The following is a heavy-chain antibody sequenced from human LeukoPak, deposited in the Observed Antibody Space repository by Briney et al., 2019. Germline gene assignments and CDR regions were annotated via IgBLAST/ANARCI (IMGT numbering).Heavy chain of an antibody. D-gene: IGHD3-10*01. J-gene: IGHJ6*03. Sequence: ASVKVSCKASGYTFTGYYMHWVRQAPGQGLEWMGRINPNSGGTNYAQKFQGRVTITADESTSTAYMELSSLRSEDTAVYYCARPRERVVVRPYYYYYMDVWGKGTTVTVSS. CDR2: INPNSGGT. CDR1: GYTFTGYY. V-gene: IGHV1-2*06. CDR3: ARPRERVVVRPYYYYYMDV.